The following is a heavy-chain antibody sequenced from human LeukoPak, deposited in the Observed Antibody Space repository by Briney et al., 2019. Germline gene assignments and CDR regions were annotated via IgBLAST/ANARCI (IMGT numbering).Heavy chain of an antibody. J-gene: IGHJ3*02. CDR1: GFTFSSYG. CDR3: VKALGALDAFDI. CDR2: IWYDGSNK. Sequence: SGRSLRLSCAASGFTFSSYGMHWVRQAPGKGLEWVAVIWYDGSNKYYADSVKGRFTISRDNSKNTLYLQMNSLRAEDTAVYYCVKALGALDAFDIWGQGTMVTVSS. D-gene: IGHD3-10*01. V-gene: IGHV3-33*06.